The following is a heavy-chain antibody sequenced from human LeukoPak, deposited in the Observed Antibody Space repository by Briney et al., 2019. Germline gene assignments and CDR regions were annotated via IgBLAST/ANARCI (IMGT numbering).Heavy chain of an antibody. CDR1: GFTFSNYW. Sequence: PGGSLRLSCAASGFTFSNYWMHWVRQAPGKGLVWVSRINSDGINTSYADSVKGRFTISRDNAKNSLYLQMNSLRAEDTAVYYCARGGLRAYYYGSGSYFDYWGQGTLVTVSS. J-gene: IGHJ4*02. D-gene: IGHD3-10*01. CDR3: ARGGLRAYYYGSGSYFDY. CDR2: INSDGINT. V-gene: IGHV3-74*01.